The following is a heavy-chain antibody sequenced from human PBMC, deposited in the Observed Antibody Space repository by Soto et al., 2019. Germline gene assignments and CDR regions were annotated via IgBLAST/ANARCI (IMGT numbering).Heavy chain of an antibody. CDR3: ARGTYFDY. J-gene: IGHJ4*02. V-gene: IGHV1-18*01. D-gene: IGHD1-1*01. Sequence: QVQPVQSGTEVKKPGASVKVSCKASGYIMTTYGVSWVRQAPGQGLEWVGWISAYNDHTNYAQKFQGRVTMTTDTSTSTAYMELRSLRSDDTAVYYCARGTYFDYWGQGTLVTVSS. CDR2: ISAYNDHT. CDR1: GYIMTTYG.